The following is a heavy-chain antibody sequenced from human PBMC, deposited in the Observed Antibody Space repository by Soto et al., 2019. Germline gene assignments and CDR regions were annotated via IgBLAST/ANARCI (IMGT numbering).Heavy chain of an antibody. CDR1: GFAFSAHW. CDR3: VRDHVTPGLYFDK. D-gene: IGHD2-8*02. V-gene: IGHV3-7*01. CDR2: ISPEGSTK. J-gene: IGHJ4*02. Sequence: EVQLVESGGDLVRPGGSLRLSCSASGFAFSAHWMTWVRQTPGKGLEWVANISPEGSTKYYVDSAKGRFTISRDNAKNLLYLQMNSLTVGDTAVYSCVRDHVTPGLYFDKWGQGTLVTVSS.